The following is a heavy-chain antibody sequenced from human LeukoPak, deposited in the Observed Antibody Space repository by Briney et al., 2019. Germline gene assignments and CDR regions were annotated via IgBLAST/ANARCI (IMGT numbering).Heavy chain of an antibody. J-gene: IGHJ5*02. D-gene: IGHD3-3*01. Sequence: GGSLRLSCAASGFAFSSYWMSWVRQAPGKELEWVANIKQDGSEKYYVDSVKGRFTISRDNAKNTVYLQMNSLRAEDTAVYYCASVRSSGYYSGWFDPWGQGSLVTVSS. CDR2: IKQDGSEK. CDR1: GFAFSSYW. CDR3: ASVRSSGYYSGWFDP. V-gene: IGHV3-7*01.